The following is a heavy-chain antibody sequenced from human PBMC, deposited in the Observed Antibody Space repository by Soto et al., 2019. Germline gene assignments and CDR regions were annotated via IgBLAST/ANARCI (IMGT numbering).Heavy chain of an antibody. Sequence: SVKVSCKASGYTFTSYDINWVRQARGQRLEWIGWIVVGSGNTNYAQKFQERVTITRDMSTSTAYMELSSLRSEDTAVYYCAAEEYYDSTQSYWGQGTLVTVSS. CDR1: GYTFTSYD. D-gene: IGHD3-22*01. CDR3: AAEEYYDSTQSY. V-gene: IGHV1-58*02. CDR2: IVVGSGNT. J-gene: IGHJ4*02.